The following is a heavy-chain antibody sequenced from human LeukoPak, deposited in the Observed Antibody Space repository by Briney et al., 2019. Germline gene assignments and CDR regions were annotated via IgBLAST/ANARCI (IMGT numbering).Heavy chain of an antibody. J-gene: IGHJ3*02. Sequence: SGPTLVNPTQTLTLTCTFSGFSLSTSGVGVGRIRQPPGKGLEWIAYIYYRGNTNYNPSLKSRVTISVDTSKNQFSLQLRSVTAADTAVYYCARTYCSGGQCYDAFDIWGQGTMVTVSS. D-gene: IGHD2-15*01. CDR2: IYYRGNT. CDR1: GFSLSTSGVG. V-gene: IGHV4-61*05. CDR3: ARTYCSGGQCYDAFDI.